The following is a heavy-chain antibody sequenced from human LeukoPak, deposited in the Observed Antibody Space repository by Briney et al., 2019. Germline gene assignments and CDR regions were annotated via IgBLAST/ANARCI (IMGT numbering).Heavy chain of an antibody. D-gene: IGHD2-2*01. CDR2: IKQDGSEK. V-gene: IGHV3-7*03. CDR3: ARDGGRDIVVVPAATH. Sequence: GGSLRLSCAASGFTFSSYWMHWVRQAPGKGLEWVANIKQDGSEKYYVDSVKGRFSISRDNARNSLHLQMNSLRAEDTAVYYCARDGGRDIVVVPAATHWGQGTLVTVSS. CDR1: GFTFSSYW. J-gene: IGHJ4*02.